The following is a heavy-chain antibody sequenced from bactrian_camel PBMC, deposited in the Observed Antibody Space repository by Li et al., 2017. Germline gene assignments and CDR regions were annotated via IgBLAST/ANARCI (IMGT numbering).Heavy chain of an antibody. Sequence: HVQLVESGGDSVQVGGSLKLSCTGAGDMFSMCGMGWYRQSLGKERELVASFNSDDGHTEYADFVKGRFTISQDNAKGTLFLQMNNLKTEDTAVYSCGPILSPGSARCYYEDYNPGQGTQVT. CDR2: FNSDDGHT. D-gene: IGHD2*01. CDR1: GDMFSMCG. V-gene: IGHV3S54*01. J-gene: IGHJ4*01.